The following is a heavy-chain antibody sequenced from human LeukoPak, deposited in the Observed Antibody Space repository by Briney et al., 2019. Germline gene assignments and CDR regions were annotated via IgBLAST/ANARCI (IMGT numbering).Heavy chain of an antibody. CDR3: ARTNIVATPFDY. Sequence: GGSLRLSCAASGFTVSNNFLSWVRQAPGKGLEWVSFIYVGDATYYADSVKGRFTISRDNFRNTVYLQMDSLRTEDSAVYYCARTNIVATPFDYWGQGTLVTVSS. J-gene: IGHJ4*02. V-gene: IGHV3-66*01. CDR1: GFTVSNNF. D-gene: IGHD5-12*01. CDR2: IYVGDAT.